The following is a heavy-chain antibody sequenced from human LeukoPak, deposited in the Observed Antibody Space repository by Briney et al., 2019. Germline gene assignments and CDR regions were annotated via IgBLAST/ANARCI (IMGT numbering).Heavy chain of an antibody. Sequence: SETLSLTCTVSGGSFSSFFWSWLRQPPGKRLEWIGYITYSGNTNYNPSLQTRVTTSMDPSKSQFSLKLSSVTAADTAVYYSARYNTVLRGYDYWGQGTLVTVSS. CDR3: ARYNTVLRGYDY. J-gene: IGHJ4*02. D-gene: IGHD3-10*01. V-gene: IGHV4-59*01. CDR2: ITYSGNT. CDR1: GGSFSSFF.